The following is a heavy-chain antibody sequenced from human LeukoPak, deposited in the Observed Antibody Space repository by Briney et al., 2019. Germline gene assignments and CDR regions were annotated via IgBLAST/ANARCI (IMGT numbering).Heavy chain of an antibody. CDR2: INPSGGTT. V-gene: IGHV1-46*01. J-gene: IGHJ5*02. CDR1: GYTFTSYY. CDR3: ARHESGRSSGWYGKTCWFDP. Sequence: GASVKVSCKASGYTFTSYYIHWVRQAPGQGLEWMGIINPSGGTTSYAQKFQGRVTMTRDTSKNQFSLKLSSVTAADTAVYYCARHESGRSSGWYGKTCWFDPWGQGTLVTVSS. D-gene: IGHD6-19*01.